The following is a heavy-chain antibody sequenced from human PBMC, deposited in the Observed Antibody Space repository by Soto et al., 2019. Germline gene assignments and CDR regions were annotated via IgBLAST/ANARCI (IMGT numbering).Heavy chain of an antibody. CDR2: IFSNDEK. J-gene: IGHJ4*02. CDR1: GFSLSNARMG. D-gene: IGHD5-18*01. CDR3: ARIRAPVDSVMIDFDY. Sequence: SGPTLVNPTETLTLTCTVSGFSLSNARMGVSWIRQPPGKALEWLAYIFSNDEKSYSKFLKSRLTISKDTSKSQVVLTMTNMDPVDTATYYCARIRAPVDSVMIDFDYWGQGTLVTVSS. V-gene: IGHV2-26*01.